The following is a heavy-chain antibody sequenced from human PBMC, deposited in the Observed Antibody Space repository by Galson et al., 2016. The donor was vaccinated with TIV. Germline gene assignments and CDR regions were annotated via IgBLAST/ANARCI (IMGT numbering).Heavy chain of an antibody. D-gene: IGHD3-10*01. CDR2: ISGSGATT. V-gene: IGHV3-23*01. Sequence: SLRLSCAASGFTFSSHAMPWVRQAPGKGLEWVSAISGSGATTHYADSVEGRFTISRDNSKNTLYVQMDSLRAEDTALYYCAKVPSSGFSYYYGWDVWGQGTTVTVS. CDR3: AKVPSSGFSYYYGWDV. CDR1: GFTFSSHA. J-gene: IGHJ6*02.